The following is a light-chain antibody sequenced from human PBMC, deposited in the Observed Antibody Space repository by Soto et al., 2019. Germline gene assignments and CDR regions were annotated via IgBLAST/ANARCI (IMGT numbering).Light chain of an antibody. CDR2: AAS. Sequence: QLTQSPSTLSASVGDRVTITCLASQSISSWLAWYQQKQGKAPKLLIYAASSLQSGVPSRFSGSGSGTDFTLTISSLQPEDFATYYCQQSYSTPWTFGQGTKVDIK. CDR3: QQSYSTPWT. J-gene: IGKJ1*01. V-gene: IGKV1-39*01. CDR1: QSISSW.